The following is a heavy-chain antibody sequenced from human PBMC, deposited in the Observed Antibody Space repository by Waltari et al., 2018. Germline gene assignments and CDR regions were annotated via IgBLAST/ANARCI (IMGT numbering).Heavy chain of an antibody. CDR2: IFFGGGDS. Sequence: QVQLVESGGGVVQPGVSLRLSCAASGFPLGPIGMHWVRQAPGKGLEWVALIFFGGGDSFYADSVRGRFTISRDNSKNTLYLDINSLRLDDTAIYYCAKDAFGNTYLDHWGQGTLVTVSS. CDR3: AKDAFGNTYLDH. D-gene: IGHD3-10*01. CDR1: GFPLGPIG. V-gene: IGHV3-30*02. J-gene: IGHJ4*02.